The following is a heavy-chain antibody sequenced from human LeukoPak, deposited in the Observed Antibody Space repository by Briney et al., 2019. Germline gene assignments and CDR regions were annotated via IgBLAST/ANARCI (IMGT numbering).Heavy chain of an antibody. CDR2: INHSGST. CDR3: ARMPRRRDYYYGMDV. J-gene: IGHJ6*02. CDR1: GGSFSGYY. V-gene: IGHV4-34*01. D-gene: IGHD2-2*01. Sequence: SETLSLTCAVYGGSFSGYYWSWIRQPPGKGLEWIGEINHSGSTNYNPSLKSRVTISVDTSKNQFSLKLSSVTAADTAVYYCARMPRRRDYYYGMDVWGQGTTVTVSS.